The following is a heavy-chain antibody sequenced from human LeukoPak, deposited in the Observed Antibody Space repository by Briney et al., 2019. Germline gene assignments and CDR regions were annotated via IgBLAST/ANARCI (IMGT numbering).Heavy chain of an antibody. Sequence: SETLSLTCTVSGGSISSGGYYWSWIRQHPGKGLEWIGYTYYSGSTYYNPSLKSRVTISVDTSKNQFSLKLSSVTAADTAVYYCARSNSDYIEPSFDYWGQGTLVTVSS. D-gene: IGHD4-11*01. CDR1: GGSISSGGYY. V-gene: IGHV4-31*03. J-gene: IGHJ4*02. CDR2: TYYSGST. CDR3: ARSNSDYIEPSFDY.